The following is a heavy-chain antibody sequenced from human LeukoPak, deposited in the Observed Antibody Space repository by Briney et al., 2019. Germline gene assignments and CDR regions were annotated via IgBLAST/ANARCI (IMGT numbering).Heavy chain of an antibody. CDR1: GYTFTNYW. D-gene: IGHD3-22*01. Sequence: GESLKISCKASGYTFTNYWIGWVRQMPGKGLEWIGTIYPGDSDTRYSPSFQGQVTISADKSISTAYLQWSSLRASDTAMYYCARVYYYYDSSGYYLYYFDYWGQGTLVTVSS. V-gene: IGHV5-51*01. CDR2: IYPGDSDT. J-gene: IGHJ4*02. CDR3: ARVYYYYDSSGYYLYYFDY.